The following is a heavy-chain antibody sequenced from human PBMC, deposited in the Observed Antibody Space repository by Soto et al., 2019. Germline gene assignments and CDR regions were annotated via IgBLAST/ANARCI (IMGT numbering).Heavy chain of an antibody. CDR2: IIPIFGTA. V-gene: IGHV1-69*13. CDR1: GGTFSSYS. D-gene: IGHD2-2*01. Sequence: SVKVSCKASGGTFSSYSISWVREAPGQGLEWMGGIIPIFGTANYAQKFQGRVTITADESTSTAYMELSSLRSEDTAVYYCARDLAAMGYGMDVWGQGTTVTVSS. J-gene: IGHJ6*02. CDR3: ARDLAAMGYGMDV.